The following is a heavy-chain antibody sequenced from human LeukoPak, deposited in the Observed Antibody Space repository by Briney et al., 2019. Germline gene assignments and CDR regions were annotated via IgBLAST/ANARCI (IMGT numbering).Heavy chain of an antibody. CDR3: AKDPEKYSSSYY. J-gene: IGHJ4*02. V-gene: IGHV3-30*18. D-gene: IGHD6-13*01. CDR2: ISYDGSEE. CDR1: GFTFSSYG. Sequence: GGSLRLSCAASGFTFSSYGMHWVRQAPGKGLEWVAGISYDGSEEFYADSVKGRFIISRDDSKNTLYLQLSSLRADDTAVYYCAKDPEKYSSSYYWGQGTLVTVSS.